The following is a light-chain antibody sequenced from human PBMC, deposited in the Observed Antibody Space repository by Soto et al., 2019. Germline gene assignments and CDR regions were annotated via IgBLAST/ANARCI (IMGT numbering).Light chain of an antibody. CDR1: QSVRSN. J-gene: IGKJ1*01. CDR3: QHYNNWPPWT. CDR2: GAS. V-gene: IGKV3-15*01. Sequence: EIVMTQSPATLSVSPGERATLSCGASQSVRSNLAWYQQKPGQAPRLLIYGASTRATGVPARFSGSGSGTEFTLTIGSLQSEDFAVYYCQHYNNWPPWTFGQGTKVEIK.